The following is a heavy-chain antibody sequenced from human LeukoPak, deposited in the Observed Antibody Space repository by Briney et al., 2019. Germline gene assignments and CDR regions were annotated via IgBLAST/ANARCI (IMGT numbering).Heavy chain of an antibody. CDR2: FKTSGTI. V-gene: IGHV4-59*10. J-gene: IGHJ4*02. CDR1: GGSLGGYS. CDR3: ARTIDPYIFDF. Sequence: SETLSLTCAVYGGSLGGYSWSWIRQPPGKGLEWIGRFKTSGTINYNPSLKSRLTISVDTSRNQFSLKLSSVTAADTAAYYCARTIDPYIFDFWGQGILVTVSS. D-gene: IGHD1-1*01.